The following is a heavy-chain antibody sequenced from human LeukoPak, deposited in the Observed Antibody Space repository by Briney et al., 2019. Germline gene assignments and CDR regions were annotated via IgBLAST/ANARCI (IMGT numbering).Heavy chain of an antibody. CDR1: SYSINNGYL. CDR3: ARHRSYYYDSSGYYFFDP. CDR2: IYYSGST. V-gene: IGHV4-38-2*02. J-gene: IGHJ5*02. D-gene: IGHD3-22*01. Sequence: SETLSLTCTVSSYSINNGYLWAWIRQPLGKGLEWIGSIYYSGSTYYNPSLKSRVTISVDTSKNQFSLKLSSVTAADTAVYYCARHRSYYYDSSGYYFFDPWGQGTLVTVSS.